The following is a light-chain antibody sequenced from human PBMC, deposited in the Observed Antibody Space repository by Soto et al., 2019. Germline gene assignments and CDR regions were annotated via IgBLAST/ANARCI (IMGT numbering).Light chain of an antibody. CDR1: QSVSSY. CDR3: QQRSNWFIT. J-gene: IGKJ5*01. CDR2: DAS. V-gene: IGKV3D-11*02. Sequence: EIVLTQSPATLSLSPGERATLSCRASQSVSSYLAWYQQKPGQAPRLLIYDASNRATGIPARFSGSGPGTDFTLTISSLEPEDFAVYYCQQRSNWFITFGQGTRLEIK.